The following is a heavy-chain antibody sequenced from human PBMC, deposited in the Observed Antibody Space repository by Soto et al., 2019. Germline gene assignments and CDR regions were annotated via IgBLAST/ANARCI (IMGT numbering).Heavy chain of an antibody. D-gene: IGHD2-21*02. CDR2: IYWDDDK. Sequence: QITLKESGPTLVKPTQTLTLTCTFSGFSLSTTEEGVGWIRQPPGKAPEWLALIYWDDDKRYSPSLKTRLTITQDTSKIQLVLTVTNVDPVDTATYYCAHGSCFGADCYPNPYFDFWGQGILVTVSS. J-gene: IGHJ4*02. V-gene: IGHV2-5*02. CDR3: AHGSCFGADCYPNPYFDF. CDR1: GFSLSTTEEG.